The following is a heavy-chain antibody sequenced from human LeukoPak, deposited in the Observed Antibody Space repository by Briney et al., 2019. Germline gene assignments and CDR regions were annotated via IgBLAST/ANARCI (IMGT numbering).Heavy chain of an antibody. CDR3: ARENYYDSSGYYGNFDY. D-gene: IGHD3-22*01. CDR1: GFTFSSYS. Sequence: GGSLRLSCAASGFTFSSYSMNWVRQAPGKGLEWVSSISSSSSYIYYADSVKGRFTISRDNAKNSLYLQMNSLRAEDTAVYYCARENYYDSSGYYGNFDYWGQGTLVTVSS. V-gene: IGHV3-21*01. J-gene: IGHJ4*02. CDR2: ISSSSSYI.